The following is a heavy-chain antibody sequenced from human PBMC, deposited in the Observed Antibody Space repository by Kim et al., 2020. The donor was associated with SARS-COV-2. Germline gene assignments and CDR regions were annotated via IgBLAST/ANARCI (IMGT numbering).Heavy chain of an antibody. CDR3: ARLIWFGEPLWGFDP. V-gene: IGHV1-18*04. J-gene: IGHJ5*02. CDR1: GYTFTSYG. D-gene: IGHD3-10*01. CDR2: ISAYNGNT. Sequence: ASVKVSCKASGYTFTSYGISWVRQAPGQGLEWMGWISAYNGNTNYAQKLQGRVTMTTDTSTSTAYMELRSLRSDDTAVYYCARLIWFGEPLWGFDPWGQGTLVTVSS.